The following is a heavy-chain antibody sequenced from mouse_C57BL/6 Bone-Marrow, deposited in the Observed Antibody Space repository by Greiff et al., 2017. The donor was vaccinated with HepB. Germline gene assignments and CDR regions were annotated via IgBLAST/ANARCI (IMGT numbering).Heavy chain of an antibody. Sequence: EVQGVESGPELVKPGASVKIPCKASGYTFTDYNMDWVKQSHGKSLEWIGDINPNNGGTIYNQKFKGKATLTVDKSSSTAYMELRSLTSEDTAVYYCARKGSTMVPYYFDYWGQGTTLTVSS. CDR1: GYTFTDYN. V-gene: IGHV1-18*01. J-gene: IGHJ2*01. CDR2: INPNNGGT. CDR3: ARKGSTMVPYYFDY. D-gene: IGHD2-2*01.